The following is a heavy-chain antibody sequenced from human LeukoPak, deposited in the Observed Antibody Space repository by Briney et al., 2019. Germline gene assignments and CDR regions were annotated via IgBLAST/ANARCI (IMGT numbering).Heavy chain of an antibody. CDR1: GGSISSYY. V-gene: IGHV4-59*08. CDR3: ARQTRDAFDI. J-gene: IGHJ3*02. Sequence: SETLSPTCTVSGGSISSYYWSWIRQPPGKGLEWIGYIYYSGSTNYNPSLKSRVTISVDTSKNQFSLKLSSVTAADTAVYYCARQTRDAFDIWGQGTMVTVSS. CDR2: IYYSGST.